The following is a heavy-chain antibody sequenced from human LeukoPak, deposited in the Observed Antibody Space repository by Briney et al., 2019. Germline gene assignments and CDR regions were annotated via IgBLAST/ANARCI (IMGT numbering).Heavy chain of an antibody. J-gene: IGHJ4*02. D-gene: IGHD2-15*01. CDR1: GGSISSYY. V-gene: IGHV4-59*01. CDR2: IYYSGST. CDR3: ARDLASESGFDY. Sequence: SETLSLTCTVSGGSISSYYWSWIRQPPGKGLEWIGYIYYSGSTNYNPSLKSRVTISVDTSKNQFSLKLSSVTAADTAVCYCARDLASESGFDYWGQGTLVTVSS.